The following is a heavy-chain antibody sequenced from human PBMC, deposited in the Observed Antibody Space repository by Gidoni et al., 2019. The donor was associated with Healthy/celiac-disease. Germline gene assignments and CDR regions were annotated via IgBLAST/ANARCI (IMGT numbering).Heavy chain of an antibody. J-gene: IGHJ4*02. CDR1: GFSFVNAW. CDR2: IKSKTDGGTT. D-gene: IGHD1-26*01. CDR3: TTDRAIVGATNSDY. Sequence: EVQLVESGGGLLKPGGSLRLSCAAYGFSFVNAWMSWVCQAPGKGLEWVGRIKSKTDGGTTDYAEPVKGRFTISRDDSKNTLYLQMNSLKTEDTAVYYCTTDRAIVGATNSDYWGQGTLVTVSS. V-gene: IGHV3-15*01.